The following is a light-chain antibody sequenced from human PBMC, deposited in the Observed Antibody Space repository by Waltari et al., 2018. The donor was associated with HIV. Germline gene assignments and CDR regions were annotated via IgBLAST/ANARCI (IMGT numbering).Light chain of an antibody. CDR3: TSYRSGSTLV. J-gene: IGLJ2*01. Sequence: QSALTQPASVSGSPGQSITISCTGTTSDVGGYDYVSWYQQHPGKAPKLRIFEVTYRPSWVSHRFSGSKSGNTASLTISGLQAEDEADYYCTSYRSGSTLVVGGGTKVTVL. V-gene: IGLV2-14*01. CDR1: TSDVGGYDY. CDR2: EVT.